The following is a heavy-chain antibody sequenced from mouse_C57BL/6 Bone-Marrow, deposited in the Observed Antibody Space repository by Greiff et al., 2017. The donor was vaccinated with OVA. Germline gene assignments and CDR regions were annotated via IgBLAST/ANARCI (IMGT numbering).Heavy chain of an antibody. V-gene: IGHV5-6*01. Sequence: EVMLVESGGDLVKPGGSLKLSCAASGFTFSSYGMSWVRQTPDKRLEWVATISSGGSYTYSPDSVKGRFTISRDYAKNTLNLQMSSLKSEDTARYYCARVYDGYYWYFDVWGTGTTVTVSS. CDR1: GFTFSSYG. CDR2: ISSGGSYT. CDR3: ARVYDGYYWYFDV. J-gene: IGHJ1*03. D-gene: IGHD2-3*01.